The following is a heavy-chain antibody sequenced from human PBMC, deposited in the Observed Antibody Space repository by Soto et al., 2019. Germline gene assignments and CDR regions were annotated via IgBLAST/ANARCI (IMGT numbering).Heavy chain of an antibody. CDR1: GFTFSSYS. V-gene: IGHV3-33*08. D-gene: IGHD2-15*01. CDR2: IWYDGSNK. CDR3: ARGDIYCSGGSCYIAP. J-gene: IGHJ5*02. Sequence: GGSLRLSCAASGFTFSSYSMHWVRQAPGKGLEWVAVIWYDGSNKYYADSVKGRFTISRDNSKNTLYLQMNSLRSEDTAVYYCARGDIYCSGGSCYIAPWGQGTLVTVSS.